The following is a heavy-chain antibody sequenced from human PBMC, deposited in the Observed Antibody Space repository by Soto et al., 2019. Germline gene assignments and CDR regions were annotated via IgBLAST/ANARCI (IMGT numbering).Heavy chain of an antibody. CDR1: GFTFRTFG. J-gene: IGHJ4*02. CDR3: AKRGTPYTSSHLDN. CDR2: VSHDGIIQ. D-gene: IGHD6-19*01. V-gene: IGHV3-30*18. Sequence: QVQLVESGGGVVQSGRSLRLSCVASGFTFRTFGMQWVRQVPGKGLEWVAVVSHDGIIQHYADSVKGRFSISRDNFKNKVYLQMYRLRPDDTAVYYCAKRGTPYTSSHLDNWGQGTLVTVSS.